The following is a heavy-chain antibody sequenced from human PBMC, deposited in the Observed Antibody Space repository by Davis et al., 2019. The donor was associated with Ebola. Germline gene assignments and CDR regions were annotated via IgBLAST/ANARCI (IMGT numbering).Heavy chain of an antibody. J-gene: IGHJ6*02. V-gene: IGHV4-39*07. CDR3: ARGVDTAIKRRNDYNYYYGMGV. CDR1: GGSISSSSYY. D-gene: IGHD5-18*01. CDR2: IYYSRST. Sequence: MPSETLSLTCTVSGGSISSSSYYWGRIRQPPGKGLEWIGSIYYSRSTNYIPSLKRRVTISLDMSKRQVSLRLRSVTAADTAVYYCARGVDTAIKRRNDYNYYYGMGVWGQGTTVTVSS.